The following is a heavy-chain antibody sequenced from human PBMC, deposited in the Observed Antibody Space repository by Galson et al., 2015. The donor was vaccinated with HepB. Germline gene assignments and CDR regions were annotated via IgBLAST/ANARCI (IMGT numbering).Heavy chain of an antibody. CDR1: GFTFSDYY. J-gene: IGHJ6*02. Sequence: SLRLSCAASGFTFSDYYMSWIRQAPGKGLEWVSYISSSSSYTNYADSVKGRFTISRDNAKNSLYLQMNSLRAEDTAVYYCAKLSRGSRSIVGATRLMDVWGQGTTVTVSS. V-gene: IGHV3-11*06. CDR3: AKLSRGSRSIVGATRLMDV. CDR2: ISSSSSYT. D-gene: IGHD1-26*01.